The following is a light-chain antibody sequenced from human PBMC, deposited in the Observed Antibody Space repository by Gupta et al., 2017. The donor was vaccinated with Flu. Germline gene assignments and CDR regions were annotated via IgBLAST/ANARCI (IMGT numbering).Light chain of an antibody. J-gene: IGKJ1*01. CDR3: MQAPQTPRT. Sequence: ETVITHSPPALSVTPGEAASISCKSSQSLLHINGYNYLHWYLQKPGQPPQLLIYLASQRASGVPDRFSGSGSGTIFTLKISRVEAEDVGIYYCMQAPQTPRTFGQGTKVEIK. CDR1: QSLLHINGYNY. V-gene: IGKV2-28*01. CDR2: LAS.